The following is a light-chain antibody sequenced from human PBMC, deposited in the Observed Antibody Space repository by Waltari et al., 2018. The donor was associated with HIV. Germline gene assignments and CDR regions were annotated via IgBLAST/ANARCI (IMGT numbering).Light chain of an antibody. Sequence: QSVLTQSPSVSAAPGPRVAISCSGSSPNFGNYDVSWYQQHPGRTPKVLIYEEGERRPGGPDCRSAASEASTATLDIIGLLTGEEDADYCARLYTGLRAHVVFGGGTKVTVL. CDR2: EEG. CDR1: SPNFGNYD. CDR3: ARLYTGLRAHVV. J-gene: IGLJ2*01. V-gene: IGLV1-51*01.